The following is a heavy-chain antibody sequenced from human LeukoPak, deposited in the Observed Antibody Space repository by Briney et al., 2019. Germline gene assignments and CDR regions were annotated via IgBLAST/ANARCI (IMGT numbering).Heavy chain of an antibody. CDR2: IYHSGST. V-gene: IGHV4-30-2*01. CDR3: ARDSCSSTSCYSDY. CDR1: GGSISSGGYY. Sequence: SETLSLTCTVSGGSISSGGYYWSWIRQPPGKGLEWIGYIYHSGSTYYNPSLKSRVTISVDRSKNQFSLKLSSVTAADTAVYYCARDSCSSTSCYSDYWGQGTLVTVSS. J-gene: IGHJ4*02. D-gene: IGHD2-2*01.